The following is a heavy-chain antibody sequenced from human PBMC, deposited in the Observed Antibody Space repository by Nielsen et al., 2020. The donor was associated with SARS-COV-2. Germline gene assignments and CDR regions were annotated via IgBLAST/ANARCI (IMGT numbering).Heavy chain of an antibody. D-gene: IGHD2-2*01. CDR3: ASGIVVAFDAFDI. Sequence: SETLSLTCTVSGGSISSYDWSWIRQPPGKGLEWIGYIYYSGSTNYNPSLKSRVTISVDTSKNQFSLKLSSVTAADTAVYYCASGIVVAFDAFDIWGQGTMVTVSS. J-gene: IGHJ3*02. CDR2: IYYSGST. V-gene: IGHV4-59*01. CDR1: GGSISSYD.